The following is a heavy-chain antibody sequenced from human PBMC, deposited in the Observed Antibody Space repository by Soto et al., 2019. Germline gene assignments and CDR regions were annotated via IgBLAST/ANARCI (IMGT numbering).Heavy chain of an antibody. V-gene: IGHV6-1*01. CDR2: TYYRSKWYN. D-gene: IGHD2-8*01. CDR3: ARLIGNSWLDS. Sequence: QVQLQQSGPGLVKPSQTLSLTCAISGDSVSTNSATWDWTRQSPSRGLEWLGRTYYRSKWYNDYAVSVKGRITINPDTSNNQLSLQLNSVTPDDTAVYYCARLIGNSWLDSWGQGTLVTVSS. CDR1: GDSVSTNSAT. J-gene: IGHJ5*01.